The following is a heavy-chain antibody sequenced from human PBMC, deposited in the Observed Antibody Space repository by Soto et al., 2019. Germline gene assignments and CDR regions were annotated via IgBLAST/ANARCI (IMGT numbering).Heavy chain of an antibody. CDR2: ISAYNGNT. J-gene: IGHJ4*02. Sequence: ASVKVSCKASGYTFTSYGISWVRQAPGQGLEWMGWISAYNGNTNYAQKLQGRVTMTTDTSTSTAYMELRSLRSDDTAVYYCARSGSYYPTSKNFDERGQRTLVTVSS. D-gene: IGHD1-26*01. CDR3: ARSGSYYPTSKNFDE. CDR1: GYTFTSYG. V-gene: IGHV1-18*01.